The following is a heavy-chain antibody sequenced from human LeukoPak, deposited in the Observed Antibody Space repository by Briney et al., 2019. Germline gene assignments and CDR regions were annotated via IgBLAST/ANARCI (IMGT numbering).Heavy chain of an antibody. CDR1: GITFSSYA. Sequence: GGSLRLSCAASGITFSSYAMSWVRQAPGKGLEWVSAISGSGGSTYYADSVKGRFTISRDNSKNTLYLQMNSLRAEGTAVYYCANSVNDLFDYWGQGTLVTVSS. V-gene: IGHV3-23*01. J-gene: IGHJ4*02. CDR2: ISGSGGST. D-gene: IGHD1-1*01. CDR3: ANSVNDLFDY.